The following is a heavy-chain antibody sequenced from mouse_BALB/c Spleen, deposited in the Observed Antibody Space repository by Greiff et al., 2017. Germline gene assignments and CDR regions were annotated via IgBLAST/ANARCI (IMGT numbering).Heavy chain of an antibody. D-gene: IGHD2-2*01. CDR3: ARGYGYGQVTYYAMDY. V-gene: IGHV1-18*01. Sequence: EVQLQQSGPELVKPGASMKISCKASGYSFTGYTMNWVKQSHGKNLEWIGLINPYNGGTSYNQKFKGKATLTVDKSSSTAYMELLSLTSEDSAVYYCARGYGYGQVTYYAMDYWGQGTSVTVSS. CDR2: INPYNGGT. CDR1: GYSFTGYT. J-gene: IGHJ4*01.